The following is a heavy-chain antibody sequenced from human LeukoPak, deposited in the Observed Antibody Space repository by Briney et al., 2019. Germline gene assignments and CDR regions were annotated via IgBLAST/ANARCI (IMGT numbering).Heavy chain of an antibody. D-gene: IGHD3-9*01. J-gene: IGHJ4*02. Sequence: SETLSLTCTVSGGSISSYYWSWIRQPPGKGLEWIGYIYYSGSTNYNPSLKSRVTISVDTSKNQFSLKLSSVTAADTAVYFCARADTSDILTGYSDYWGQGTLVTVSS. CDR1: GGSISSYY. V-gene: IGHV4-59*01. CDR3: ARADTSDILTGYSDY. CDR2: IYYSGST.